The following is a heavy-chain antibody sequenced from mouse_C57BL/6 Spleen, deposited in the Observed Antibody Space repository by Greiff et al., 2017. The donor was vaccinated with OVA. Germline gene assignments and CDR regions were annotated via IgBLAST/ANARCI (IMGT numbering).Heavy chain of an antibody. Sequence: QVQLQQPGAELVRPGSSVKLSCKASGYTFTSYWMHWVKQRPIQGLEWIGNIDPSDSETHYNQKFKDKATLTVDKSSSTAYMQLSSLTSEDSAVYYCARYDAYYGYYWGQGTTLTVSS. J-gene: IGHJ2*01. CDR3: ARYDAYYGYY. V-gene: IGHV1-52*01. D-gene: IGHD2-3*01. CDR1: GYTFTSYW. CDR2: IDPSDSET.